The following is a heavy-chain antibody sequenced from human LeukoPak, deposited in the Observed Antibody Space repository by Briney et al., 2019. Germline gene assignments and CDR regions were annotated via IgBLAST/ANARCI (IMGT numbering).Heavy chain of an antibody. D-gene: IGHD1-1*01. CDR3: ARDGGTNGIWFDP. J-gene: IGHJ5*02. CDR1: GGSFSGYY. CDR2: INHSGST. V-gene: IGHV4-34*01. Sequence: MTSETLSLTCAVYGGSFSGYYWSWIRQPPGKGLEWIGEINHSGSTNYNPSLKSRVTISVDTSKNQFSLKLSSVTAADTAVYYCARDGGTNGIWFDPWGQGTLVTVSS.